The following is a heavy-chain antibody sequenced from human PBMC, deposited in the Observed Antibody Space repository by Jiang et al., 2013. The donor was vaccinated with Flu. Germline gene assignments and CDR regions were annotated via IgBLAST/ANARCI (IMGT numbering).Heavy chain of an antibody. CDR2: VSLSGST. J-gene: IGHJ4*02. CDR3: ARVGGVGALDY. Sequence: GSGLVKPSETLSLTCNVSGGPTSSYYWSWIRQSPGKGLEWIGYVSLSGSTKYNPSLKSRVAMSLDTSKNRFSLALTSLTTADTAVYYCARVGGVGALDYWGQGSLVVVSS. D-gene: IGHD1-26*01. CDR1: GGPTSSYY. V-gene: IGHV4-59*01.